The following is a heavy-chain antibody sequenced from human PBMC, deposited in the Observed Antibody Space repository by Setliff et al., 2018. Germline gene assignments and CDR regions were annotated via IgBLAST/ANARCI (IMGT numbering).Heavy chain of an antibody. D-gene: IGHD3-22*01. V-gene: IGHV3-23*01. J-gene: IGHJ4*02. CDR2: ISGSGGST. CDR1: GFTFSSYA. CDR3: AKDQEGYYDSSGYYYVPLDY. Sequence: GGSLRLSCAASGFTFSSYAMSWVRQAPGKGLEWVSAISGSGGSTYYADSVKGRFTISRDNSKNTLYLQMNSLRAEDTAVYYCAKDQEGYYDSSGYYYVPLDYWGQGTLVTVSS.